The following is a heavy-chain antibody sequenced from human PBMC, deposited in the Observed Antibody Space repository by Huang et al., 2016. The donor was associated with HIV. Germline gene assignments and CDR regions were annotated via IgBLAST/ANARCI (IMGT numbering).Heavy chain of an antibody. CDR3: ARASGRIQLPGGYFDL. J-gene: IGHJ2*01. CDR1: GGTFSSYA. D-gene: IGHD1-1*01. CDR2: IIPILGTT. Sequence: QVQLVQSAAEVKKPGSSVKVSCEASGGTFSSYAISGVRQAPGQGLEWMGGIIPILGTTNDTQKFQGRVTITADESSSTAYMELRSLRSEDTAVYYCARASGRIQLPGGYFDLWGRGTLVTVSS. V-gene: IGHV1-69*01.